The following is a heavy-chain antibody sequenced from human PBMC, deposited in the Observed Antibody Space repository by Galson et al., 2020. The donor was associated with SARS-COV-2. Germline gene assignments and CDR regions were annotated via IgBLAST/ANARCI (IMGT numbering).Heavy chain of an antibody. CDR2: IKQDGREK. CDR1: GFTFSSYW. CDR3: ASQTTTSSGWLPESL. Sequence: GESLKISCAASGFTFSSYWMSWVRQAPGKGLEWVANIKQDGREKYYVDSVKGRFTISRDNAKNSLYLQMNSLRAEDTAVYYCASQTTTSSGWLPESLWGQGTLVTVSS. D-gene: IGHD6-19*01. V-gene: IGHV3-7*01. J-gene: IGHJ4*02.